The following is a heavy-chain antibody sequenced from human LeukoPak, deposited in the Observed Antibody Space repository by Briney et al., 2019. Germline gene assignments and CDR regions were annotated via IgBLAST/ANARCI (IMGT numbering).Heavy chain of an antibody. CDR2: INAGNGNT. CDR3: ARVSSSGWSYYFDY. Sequence: ASVKVSCKASGYTFTSYAIHWVRQAPGQRLEWMGWINAGNGNTKYSQKFQGRVTITRDTSASTAYMELNSLRSEDTAVYYCARVSSSGWSYYFDYWGQGTLVTVSS. CDR1: GYTFTSYA. V-gene: IGHV1-3*01. J-gene: IGHJ4*02. D-gene: IGHD6-19*01.